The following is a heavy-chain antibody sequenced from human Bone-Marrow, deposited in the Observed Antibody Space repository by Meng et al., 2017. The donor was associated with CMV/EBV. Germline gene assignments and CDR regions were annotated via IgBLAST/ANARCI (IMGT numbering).Heavy chain of an antibody. CDR3: VPGGISGD. CDR1: GFTFSSYG. Sequence: LSLTCAASGFTFSSYGMHWVRQAPGKGLEWVSVIGHRGENIHYADAVKGRFTISKDNSKSMVFLQMSNLRADDTAVYYCVPGGISGDWGQGTLVTVSS. V-gene: IGHV3-23*01. D-gene: IGHD2/OR15-2a*01. J-gene: IGHJ1*01. CDR2: IGHRGENI.